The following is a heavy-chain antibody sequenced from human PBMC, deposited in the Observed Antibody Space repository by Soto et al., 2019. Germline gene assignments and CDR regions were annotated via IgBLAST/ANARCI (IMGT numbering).Heavy chain of an antibody. CDR2: INHSGST. J-gene: IGHJ6*04. V-gene: IGHV4-34*01. CDR3: ARGGRFPVWSGIMDV. CDR1: GGSFSGYY. Sequence: SETLSLTCAVYGGSFSGYYWSWIRQPPGKGLEWIGEINHSGSTNYNPSLKSRVTISVDTSKNQFSLKLSSVTAADTAVYYCARGGRFPVWSGIMDVWGKGTTVTVSS. D-gene: IGHD3-3*01.